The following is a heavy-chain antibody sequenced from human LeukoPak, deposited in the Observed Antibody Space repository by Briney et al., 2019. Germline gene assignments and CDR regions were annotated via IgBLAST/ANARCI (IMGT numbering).Heavy chain of an antibody. CDR2: VIPIFGTA. Sequence: GASVKVSCKASGGTFSSYAISWVRQAPGQGLEWMGGVIPIFGTANYAQKFQGSVTITADESTSTAYMELSSLRSEDTAVYYCARTDYGDYLNYWGQGTLVTVSS. J-gene: IGHJ4*02. CDR1: GGTFSSYA. V-gene: IGHV1-69*13. D-gene: IGHD4-17*01. CDR3: ARTDYGDYLNY.